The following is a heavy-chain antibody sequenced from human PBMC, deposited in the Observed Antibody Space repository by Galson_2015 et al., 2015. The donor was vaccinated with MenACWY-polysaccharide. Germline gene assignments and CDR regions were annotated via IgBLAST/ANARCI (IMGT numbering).Heavy chain of an antibody. J-gene: IGHJ3*02. CDR2: IRSKAYGGTP. Sequence: SLRLSCAASGFNFGDYGMIWIRQAPGKGLEWISLIRSKAYGGTPESEAYVKGRFTMSRDDSKRIAYLQMNSLNNEDTDVYYCTSFPAHFHDSSGSFDAFDIWGQGTMVTVSS. D-gene: IGHD3-22*01. CDR3: TSFPAHFHDSSGSFDAFDI. CDR1: GFNFGDYG. V-gene: IGHV3-49*03.